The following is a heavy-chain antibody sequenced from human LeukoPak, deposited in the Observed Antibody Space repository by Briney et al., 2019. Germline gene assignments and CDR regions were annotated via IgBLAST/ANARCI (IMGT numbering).Heavy chain of an antibody. Sequence: SETLSLTCAVYGGSFSGYYWSWIRQPPGKGLEWIGEINHSGSTNYNPSLKSRVTISVDTSKKQFSLKLSSVTAADTAVYYCARLTGYSNYGRFDYWGQGTLVTVSS. CDR3: ARLTGYSNYGRFDY. CDR1: GGSFSGYY. CDR2: INHSGST. D-gene: IGHD4-11*01. V-gene: IGHV4-34*01. J-gene: IGHJ4*02.